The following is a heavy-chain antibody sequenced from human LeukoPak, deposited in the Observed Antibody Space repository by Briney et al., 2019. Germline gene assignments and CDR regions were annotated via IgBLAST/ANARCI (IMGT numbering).Heavy chain of an antibody. Sequence: ASVKVSCKASGYSFSSYGLSWVRQAPGQGPEWMGWINTYNGDTNYAESLQGRVTMTTDTSTYTAYMELRSLRSDDTAVYYCARDSTISGDYNIDYWGQGTLVSVSS. CDR2: INTYNGDT. D-gene: IGHD4-17*01. V-gene: IGHV1-18*01. CDR3: ARDSTISGDYNIDY. CDR1: GYSFSSYG. J-gene: IGHJ4*02.